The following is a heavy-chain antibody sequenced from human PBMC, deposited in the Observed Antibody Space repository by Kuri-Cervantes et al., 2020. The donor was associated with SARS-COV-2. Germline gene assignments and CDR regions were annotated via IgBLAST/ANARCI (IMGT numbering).Heavy chain of an antibody. CDR1: GFTFSSYA. D-gene: IGHD2-15*01. J-gene: IGHJ3*02. CDR2: ISSNGGST. CDR3: ARAPGGYCSGGSCHDAFDI. Sequence: GESLKISCAASGFTFSSYAMHWVRQAPGKGLEYVSAISSNGGSTYYANSVKGRFTISRDNSKNTLYLQMGSLRAEDMAVYYCARAPGGYCSGGSCHDAFDIWGQGTMVTVSS. V-gene: IGHV3-64*01.